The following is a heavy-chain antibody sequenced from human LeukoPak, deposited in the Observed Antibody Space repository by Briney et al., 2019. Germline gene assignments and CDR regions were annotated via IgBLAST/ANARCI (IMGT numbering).Heavy chain of an antibody. CDR2: FDPEDGET. D-gene: IGHD6-19*01. J-gene: IGHJ4*02. CDR1: GYTLTELS. V-gene: IGHV1-24*01. CDR3: ATAPDSGWYFYYFDY. Sequence: ASVKVSSKVSGYTLTELSMHWVRQAPGKGLEWMGGFDPEDGETIYAQKFQGRVTMTEDTSTDTAYMELSSLRSEDTAVYYCATAPDSGWYFYYFDYWGQGTLVTVSS.